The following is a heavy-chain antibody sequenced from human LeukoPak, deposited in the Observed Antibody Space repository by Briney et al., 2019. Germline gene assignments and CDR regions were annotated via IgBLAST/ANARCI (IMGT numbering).Heavy chain of an antibody. Sequence: SETLSLTCTVSADSINNYYWNWIRQPPGKGLEWIGFIYTSGSTNYNPSLKSRVTISIDTSKSQFSLKLSSVTAADTAVYYCARRGYSGSYGDDYWGQGTLVTVSS. CDR1: ADSINNYY. D-gene: IGHD1-26*01. V-gene: IGHV4-4*08. J-gene: IGHJ4*02. CDR3: ARRGYSGSYGDDY. CDR2: IYTSGST.